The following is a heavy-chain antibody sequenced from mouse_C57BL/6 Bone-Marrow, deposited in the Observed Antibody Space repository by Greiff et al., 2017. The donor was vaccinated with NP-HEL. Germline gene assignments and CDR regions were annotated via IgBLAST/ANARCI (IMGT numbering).Heavy chain of an antibody. CDR3: ARWGNTFAY. CDR1: GFTFSDYG. Sequence: EVMLVESGGGLVKPGGSLKLSCAASGFTFSDYGMHWVRQAPETGLEWVAYISSGSSTLYYADTVKGRFTISRDHAKNTLFLQMTSLRAEDTAMYYCARWGNTFAYWGKGTLVTVSA. CDR2: ISSGSSTL. V-gene: IGHV5-17*01. J-gene: IGHJ3*01. D-gene: IGHD2-1*01.